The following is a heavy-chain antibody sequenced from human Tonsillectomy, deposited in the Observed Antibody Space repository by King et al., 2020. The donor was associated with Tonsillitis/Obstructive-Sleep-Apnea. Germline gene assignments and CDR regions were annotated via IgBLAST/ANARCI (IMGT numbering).Heavy chain of an antibody. Sequence: VQLVESGGGLVQPGGSLRLSCAASGFTFSFYSINWVRQAPGKGLEWVSYISSSASAIYYADSVKGRFTISRDNAKNSLYLQMNSLRDDDSAVYYCARVSLAYCGGDCYNALNYWGQGTLVTVSS. J-gene: IGHJ4*02. D-gene: IGHD2-21*01. CDR1: GFTFSFYS. CDR2: ISSSASAI. CDR3: ARVSLAYCGGDCYNALNY. V-gene: IGHV3-48*02.